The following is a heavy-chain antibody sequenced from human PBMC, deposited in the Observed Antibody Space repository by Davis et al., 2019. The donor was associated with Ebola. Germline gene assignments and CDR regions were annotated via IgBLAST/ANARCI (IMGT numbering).Heavy chain of an antibody. CDR2: FDPEEGET. J-gene: IGHJ4*02. V-gene: IGHV1-24*01. CDR1: GFRFTGYY. Sequence: ASVKVSCKVSGFRFTGYYMHWVRQAPGKGLEWMGGFDPEEGETIYAQEFQGRVTMTEDTSINTAYLELRSLTPDDRAIYYCARVGYAGHFDSWGQGTLVSVSS. D-gene: IGHD1-26*01. CDR3: ARVGYAGHFDS.